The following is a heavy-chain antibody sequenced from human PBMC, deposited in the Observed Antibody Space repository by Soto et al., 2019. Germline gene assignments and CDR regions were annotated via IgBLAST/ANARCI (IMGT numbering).Heavy chain of an antibody. Sequence: QVQLVASGGGLVQPGGSLRLSCAASGFTFSDYYMSWLRQPPGKGLEWVSYISKSGSIIHFADSVKGRFAISRDNAKNSLYLQMSSLRDEEMALYYCAGDLSPYSDYYDESTSETWFDPWGQGTLVTVSS. D-gene: IGHD3-16*01. CDR3: AGDLSPYSDYYDESTSETWFDP. CDR1: GFTFSDYY. J-gene: IGHJ5*02. CDR2: ISKSGSII. V-gene: IGHV3-11*01.